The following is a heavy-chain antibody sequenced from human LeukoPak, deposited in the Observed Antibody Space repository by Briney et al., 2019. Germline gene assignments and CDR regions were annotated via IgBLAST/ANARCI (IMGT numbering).Heavy chain of an antibody. CDR3: AREITKIVVVSWFDP. D-gene: IGHD3-22*01. CDR1: GGSFSGHY. CDR2: INHSGST. J-gene: IGHJ5*02. Sequence: PSETLSLTCAVYGGSFSGHYWSWIRQPPGKGLEWIEEINHSGSTNYNPSLKSRVTISVDTSKNQFSLKLSSVTAADTAVYYCAREITKIVVVSWFDPWGQGTLVTVSS. V-gene: IGHV4-34*01.